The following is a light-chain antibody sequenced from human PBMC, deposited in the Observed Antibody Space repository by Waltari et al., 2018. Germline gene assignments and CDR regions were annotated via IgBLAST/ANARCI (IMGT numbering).Light chain of an antibody. J-gene: IGKJ2*02. CDR3: QQYEGLPRT. CDR1: QHIYNY. CDR2: AAS. V-gene: IGKV1-33*01. Sequence: DIQMTQSPSSLSASVGDRVTITCQASQHIYNYLNWYQQKPGKAPKLLIYAASNLQTGVPSRFSGGGSGTDFTIVISNLQPEDIATYYCQQYEGLPRTFGQGTKLEMK.